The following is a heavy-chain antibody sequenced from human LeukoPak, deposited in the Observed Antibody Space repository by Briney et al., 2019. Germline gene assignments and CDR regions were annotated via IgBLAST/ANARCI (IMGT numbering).Heavy chain of an antibody. V-gene: IGHV1-18*01. D-gene: IGHD2-2*01. CDR3: VRLPLGYCSSTSCLD. CDR2: ISSSTGNT. CDR1: GYNFNTYG. J-gene: IGHJ4*02. Sequence: ASVKVSFKASGYNFNTYGISWVRQAPGQGLEWMGWISSSTGNTKYAQKLQDRVTMTTDTSTSTAYLYLRNLRSDDTAVYYCVRLPLGYCSSTSCLDWGQGTLVTVSS.